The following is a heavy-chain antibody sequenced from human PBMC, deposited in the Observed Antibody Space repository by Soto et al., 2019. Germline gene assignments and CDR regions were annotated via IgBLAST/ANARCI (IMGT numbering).Heavy chain of an antibody. J-gene: IGHJ6*02. CDR1: VFTFSNYN. Sequence: GGSLRLSCAASVFTFSNYNMNWVRQAPGKGLEWVSSISSSSSYYADSVKGRFTISRDNAKNTLFLQMNSLRAEDTAVYYCAKDPYDFWSGYFTKPGDYYYYGMDVWGQGTTVTVSS. CDR2: ISSSSS. V-gene: IGHV3-21*04. CDR3: AKDPYDFWSGYFTKPGDYYYYGMDV. D-gene: IGHD3-3*01.